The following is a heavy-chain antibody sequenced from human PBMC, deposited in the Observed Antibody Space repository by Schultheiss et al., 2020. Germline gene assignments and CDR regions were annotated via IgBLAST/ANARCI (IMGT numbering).Heavy chain of an antibody. CDR3: ARGTVTAYYYYYGMDV. J-gene: IGHJ6*02. V-gene: IGHV5-51*01. CDR1: GYSFTNYW. D-gene: IGHD4-17*01. CDR2: IYPGDSGT. Sequence: GESLKIACKGSGYSFTNYWIGWVRQMPGKGLEWMGIIYPGDSGTRYSPSFQGQVTISADKSITTAYLQWSSLKASDTAMYYCARGTVTAYYYYYGMDVWGQGTTVTVSS.